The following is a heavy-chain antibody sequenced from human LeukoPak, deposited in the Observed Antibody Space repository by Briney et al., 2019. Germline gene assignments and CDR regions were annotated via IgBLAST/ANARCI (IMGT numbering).Heavy chain of an antibody. CDR1: GYTFNSHP. V-gene: IGHV1-3*01. D-gene: IGHD2-2*01. Sequence: GASVKVSCKASGYTFNSHPMHWVRQAPGQRLEWMGWINADNGNTRYSQKLQGRVTMARSTSVSTAYMELSSLTSEDTAVYYCARGLSRCSSGNCYEPNWLDSWGQGTLVTVSS. J-gene: IGHJ5*01. CDR2: INADNGNT. CDR3: ARGLSRCSSGNCYEPNWLDS.